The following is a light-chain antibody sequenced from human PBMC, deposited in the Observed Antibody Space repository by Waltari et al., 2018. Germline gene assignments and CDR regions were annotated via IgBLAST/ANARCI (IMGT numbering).Light chain of an antibody. CDR2: EVS. CDR3: SSYAGSNTHVV. Sequence: QSALTQPPSASGSPGQSVTISCTGTSSDVGGYNYVSWYQQHPGKAPKLMIYEVSKGPSAIPDRFSSSKSGTTASLTVSGLQAEDEADYYCSSYAGSNTHVVFGGGTKLTVL. CDR1: SSDVGGYNY. J-gene: IGLJ2*01. V-gene: IGLV2-8*01.